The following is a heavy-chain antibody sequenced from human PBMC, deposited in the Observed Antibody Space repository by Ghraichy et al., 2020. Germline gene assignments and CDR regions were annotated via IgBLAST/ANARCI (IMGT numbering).Heavy chain of an antibody. CDR3: ARDLSSPYYGMDV. CDR1: GFTFDRHD. Sequence: GESLNISCAVSGFTFDRHDMAWVRQAPGKGLEWISYISSSSLTIFYADSVKGRFTISRDNAKNSLFLQMDSLRDDDTAVYYCARDLSSPYYGMDVWGQGTTVTVSS. J-gene: IGHJ6*02. V-gene: IGHV3-48*02. CDR2: ISSSSLTI.